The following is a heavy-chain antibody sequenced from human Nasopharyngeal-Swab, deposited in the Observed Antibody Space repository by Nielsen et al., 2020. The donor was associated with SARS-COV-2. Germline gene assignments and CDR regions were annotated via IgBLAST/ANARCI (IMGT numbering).Heavy chain of an antibody. V-gene: IGHV4-4*02. D-gene: IGHD6-13*01. Sequence: GSLRLSCAVSGGSISSSNWWRWVRQPPGKGLEWIGEIYHSGSTNYNPSLKSRVTISVDKSKNQFSLKLSSVTAADTAVYYCARDSFVFGVSSWTIPFDYWGQGTLVTVSS. CDR3: ARDSFVFGVSSWTIPFDY. CDR2: IYHSGST. CDR1: GGSISSSNW. J-gene: IGHJ4*02.